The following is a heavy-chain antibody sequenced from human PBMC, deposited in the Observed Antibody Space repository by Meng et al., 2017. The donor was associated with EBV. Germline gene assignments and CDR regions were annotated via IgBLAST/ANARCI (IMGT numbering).Heavy chain of an antibody. J-gene: IGHJ4*02. CDR1: GCPLSTSGVG. CDR2: YYWDGDN. V-gene: IGHV2-5*02. D-gene: IGHD3-10*01. CDR3: AHRHRDAGFGEAFDY. Sequence: PKQTLTPTSPSCGCPLSTSGVGVGCIRQPPGKALDWLVLYYWDGDNHYNPSVRSRLTSTKGTSENQVILTLTNVDPVDTGTYYCAHRHRDAGFGEAFDYWGPGILVTVSS.